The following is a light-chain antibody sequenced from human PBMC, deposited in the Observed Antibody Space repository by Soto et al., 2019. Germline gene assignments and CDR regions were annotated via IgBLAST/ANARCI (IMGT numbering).Light chain of an antibody. CDR3: STWDDTLDAYV. V-gene: IGLV1-44*01. CDR1: SSNIGDNP. J-gene: IGLJ1*01. CDR2: NNN. Sequence: QLVLPQPPSASAPPGQRVTISCSGGSSNIGDNPVNWYRHLPGAAPTLLIYNNNQRPSGVPDRFSGSKSGASASLAISGLRSEDEADYYCSTWDDTLDAYVFGTGTKLTVL.